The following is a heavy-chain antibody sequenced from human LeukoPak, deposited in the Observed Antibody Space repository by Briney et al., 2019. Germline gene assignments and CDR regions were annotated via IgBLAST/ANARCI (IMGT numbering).Heavy chain of an antibody. D-gene: IGHD1-26*01. CDR2: ISYDGNNK. V-gene: IGHV3-30-3*01. J-gene: IGHJ1*01. Sequence: GGSLRLSCAGSGFSVSSPGFMFSSYSFHWVRQAPGKGLEWVAVISYDGNNKYYAESMKGRFTVSRDDSKKTVYLQMSSLRVEDTAMYYCARGAGSHYSTYFQYWGRGTLVTVSS. CDR3: ARGAGSHYSTYFQY. CDR1: GFSVSSPGFMFSSYS.